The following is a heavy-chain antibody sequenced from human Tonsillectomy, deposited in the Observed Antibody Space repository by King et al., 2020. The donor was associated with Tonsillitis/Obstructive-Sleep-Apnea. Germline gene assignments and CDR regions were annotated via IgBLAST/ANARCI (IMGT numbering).Heavy chain of an antibody. D-gene: IGHD3-16*02. CDR2: IYHSGST. V-gene: IGHV4-4*02. CDR1: GGSISSSNW. Sequence: QLQESGPGLVKPSGTLSLTCAVSGGSISSSNWWSWVRQPPGKGLEWIGEIYHSGSTNYNPSLKSRVNISVDKSKNQFSLRLSSVTAADTAVYYCARPHGNYRLHFGELSLFGDYWGQGTLVTVSS. J-gene: IGHJ4*02. CDR3: ARPHGNYRLHFGELSLFGDY.